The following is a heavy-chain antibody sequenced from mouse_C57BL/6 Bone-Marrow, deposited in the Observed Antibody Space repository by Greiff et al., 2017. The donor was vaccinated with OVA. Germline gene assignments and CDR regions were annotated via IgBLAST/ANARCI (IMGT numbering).Heavy chain of an antibody. V-gene: IGHV1-82*01. CDR1: GYAFSSSW. D-gene: IGHD1-1*01. Sequence: VQLQESGPELVKPGASVKISCKASGYAFSSSWMTWVKQRPGKGLEWIGRIYPGDGDTNYNGKFKGKATLTADKSSSTAYMQLSSLTSEDSAVYFCARRYYYGSSYKYFDVWGTGTTVTVSS. CDR3: ARRYYYGSSYKYFDV. J-gene: IGHJ1*03. CDR2: IYPGDGDT.